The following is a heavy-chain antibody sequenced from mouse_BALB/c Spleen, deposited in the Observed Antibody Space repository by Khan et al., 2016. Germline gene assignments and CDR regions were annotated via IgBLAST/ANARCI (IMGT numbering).Heavy chain of an antibody. CDR3: ARSYYGYFAMDY. Sequence: QVQLKQSGTELPRPGASVKLSSKASGYTFTDYYLHWVKQRTGQGLEWIGEIFPGSGSTYYNEKFKGKASLTADTSSSTAYMQLSSLTSEDSAVYFCARSYYGYFAMDYWGHGASVTVSS. V-gene: IGHV1-77*01. D-gene: IGHD1-2*01. J-gene: IGHJ4*01. CDR2: IFPGSGST. CDR1: GYTFTDYY.